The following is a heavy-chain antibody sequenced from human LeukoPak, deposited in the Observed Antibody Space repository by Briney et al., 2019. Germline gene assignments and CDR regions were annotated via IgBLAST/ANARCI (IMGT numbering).Heavy chain of an antibody. V-gene: IGHV1-69*02. CDR2: IIPILGLA. Sequence: ASVKVSCKASGGTFSSYTISWVRQAPGQGLEWMGRIIPILGLANYAQKLQGRVTITADKSTSTAYMELSSLRSEDTAVYYCARGDYYDSSGRLLDYWGQGTLVTVSS. CDR3: ARGDYYDSSGRLLDY. CDR1: GGTFSSYT. J-gene: IGHJ4*02. D-gene: IGHD3-22*01.